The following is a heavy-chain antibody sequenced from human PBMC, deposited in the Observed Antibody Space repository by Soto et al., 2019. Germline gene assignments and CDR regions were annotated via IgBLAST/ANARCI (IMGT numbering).Heavy chain of an antibody. CDR2: IYYSGST. CDR1: GGSISSSSYY. J-gene: IGHJ4*02. D-gene: IGHD3-10*01. V-gene: IGHV4-39*01. CDR3: ARLGRTTMLRGAAYFFDY. Sequence: SETLSLTCTVSGGSISSSSYYWGWIRQPPGKGLEWIGSIYYSGSTYYNPSLKSRVTISVDASQNQFSLKLSSVTAADTAVYYCARLGRTTMLRGAAYFFDYWGQGTLVTVSS.